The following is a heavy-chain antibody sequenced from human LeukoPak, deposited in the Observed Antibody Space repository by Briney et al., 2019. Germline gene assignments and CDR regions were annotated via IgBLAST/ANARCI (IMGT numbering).Heavy chain of an antibody. Sequence: ASVKVSCKASGYTLTGHYIHWVRQAPGQGLEWMGRISPHSGFTMYPQRFQGRVTMTTDTSISTAFLEVRRLRSDDTAAYYCARQTGDDALDIWGQGTMITV. CDR2: ISPHSGFT. D-gene: IGHD7-27*01. J-gene: IGHJ3*02. CDR3: ARQTGDDALDI. V-gene: IGHV1-2*06. CDR1: GYTLTGHY.